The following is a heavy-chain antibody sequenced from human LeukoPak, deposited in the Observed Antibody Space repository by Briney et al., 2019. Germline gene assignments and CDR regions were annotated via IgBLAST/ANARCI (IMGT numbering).Heavy chain of an antibody. CDR2: ISSSGSTI. Sequence: GGSLRLSCAASGFTFSSYEMNWIRQAPGKGLEWVSYISSSGSTIYYADSVKGRFTISRDNAKNSLYLQMNSLRAEDTVVYYCARVGRYSGSYSDFDYWGQGTLVTVSS. V-gene: IGHV3-48*03. CDR1: GFTFSSYE. J-gene: IGHJ4*02. CDR3: ARVGRYSGSYSDFDY. D-gene: IGHD1-26*01.